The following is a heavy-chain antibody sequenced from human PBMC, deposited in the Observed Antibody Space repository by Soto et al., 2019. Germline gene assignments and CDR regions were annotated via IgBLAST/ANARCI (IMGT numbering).Heavy chain of an antibody. CDR2: IYPGDSET. CDR3: ARLGFPGAIYFDS. Sequence: GESLKISCKVFGYNFTTFWIGWVRQVPGKGLEWMGIIYPGDSETKYSPDFEGQVTISADRSTNTAYLQWRSLRASDTAMYYCARLGFPGAIYFDSWGLGTLVTVSS. CDR1: GYNFTTFW. J-gene: IGHJ4*02. V-gene: IGHV5-51*01.